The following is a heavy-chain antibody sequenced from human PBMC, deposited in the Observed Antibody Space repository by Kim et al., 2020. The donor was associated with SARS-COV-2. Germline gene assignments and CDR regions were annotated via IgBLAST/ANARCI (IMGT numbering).Heavy chain of an antibody. CDR2: IYYSGST. D-gene: IGHD6-13*01. CDR3: ARDLATAGGSWYDY. V-gene: IGHV4-39*07. CDR1: GGSISSSSYY. Sequence: SETLSLTCTVSGGSISSSSYYWGWIRQPPGKGLEWIGSIYYSGSTYYNPSLKSRVTISVDTSKNQFSLKLSSVTAADTAVYYCARDLATAGGSWYDYWGQGTLVTVSS. J-gene: IGHJ4*02.